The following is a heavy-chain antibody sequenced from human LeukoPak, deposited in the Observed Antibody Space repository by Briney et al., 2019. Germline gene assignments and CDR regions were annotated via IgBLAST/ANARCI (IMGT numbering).Heavy chain of an antibody. V-gene: IGHV3-11*03. CDR3: ARSRGMVPGA. J-gene: IGHJ5*02. D-gene: IGHD2-2*01. CDR1: GFTFSDYY. CDR2: ISSGSSYT. Sequence: GGSLRLSCAASGFTFSDYYMSWIRQAPGKGLEWVSYISSGSSYTNYADSVKGRFTISRDNAKNSVYLQMNSLRVEDTAVYYCARSRGMVPGASGQGTLVTVSS.